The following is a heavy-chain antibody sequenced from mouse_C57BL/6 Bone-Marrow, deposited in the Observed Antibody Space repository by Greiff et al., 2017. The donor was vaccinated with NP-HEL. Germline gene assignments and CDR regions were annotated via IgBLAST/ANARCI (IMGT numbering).Heavy chain of an antibody. D-gene: IGHD2-1*01. CDR2: ISNGGGST. J-gene: IGHJ4*01. V-gene: IGHV5-12*01. Sequence: LVESGGGLVQPGGSLKLSCAASGFTFSDYYMYWVRQTPEKRLEWVAYISNGGGSTYYPDTVKGRFTISRDNAKNTLYLQMSHLKSEDTAMYYCAREGVYYGNYGYYAMDYWGQGTSVTVSS. CDR3: AREGVYYGNYGYYAMDY. CDR1: GFTFSDYY.